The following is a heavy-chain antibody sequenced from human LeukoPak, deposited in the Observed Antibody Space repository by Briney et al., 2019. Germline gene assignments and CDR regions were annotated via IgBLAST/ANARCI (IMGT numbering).Heavy chain of an antibody. V-gene: IGHV5-51*03. Sequence: PGESLTLSCKGSGYRFTSYWIGWVRQMPGKGLEWMGIIYPGDFDTIYSPSFEGQVTISADKSISTAYLQWTSLRASDSAMYYCARPRGAWYNAFDIWGQGTMVTVSS. CDR2: IYPGDFDT. CDR1: GYRFTSYW. J-gene: IGHJ3*02. D-gene: IGHD6-13*01. CDR3: ARPRGAWYNAFDI.